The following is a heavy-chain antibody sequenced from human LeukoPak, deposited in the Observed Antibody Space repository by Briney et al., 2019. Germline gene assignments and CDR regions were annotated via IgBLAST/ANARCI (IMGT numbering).Heavy chain of an antibody. CDR1: GGTFSSYA. J-gene: IGHJ6*03. V-gene: IGHV1-69*13. Sequence: SVKVSCKASGGTFSSYAISWVRQAPGQGLEWMGGIIPIFGTANYAQKSQGRVTITADESTSTAYMELSSLRSEDTAVYYCARGYSSSRNYYYYYYYMDVWGKGTTVTVSS. CDR3: ARGYSSSRNYYYYYYYMDV. D-gene: IGHD6-13*01. CDR2: IIPIFGTA.